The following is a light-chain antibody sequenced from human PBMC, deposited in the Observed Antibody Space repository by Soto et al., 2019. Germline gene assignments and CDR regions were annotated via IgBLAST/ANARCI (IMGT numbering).Light chain of an antibody. J-gene: IGKJ5*01. V-gene: IGKV3-15*01. CDR1: QSVSNN. CDR3: KQYKECPPFT. CDR2: GAS. Sequence: EIVMTQSPATLSVSPGETATLSCRASQSVSNNVAWYQQKPGQAPRLLLLGASTRATGIPARFSGSGSGTEFTLSISSLQSEDFAVYYCKQYKECPPFTFGQGTRLEI.